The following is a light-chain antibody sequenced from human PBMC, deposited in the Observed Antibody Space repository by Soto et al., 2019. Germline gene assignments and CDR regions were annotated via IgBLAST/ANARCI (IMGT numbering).Light chain of an antibody. CDR2: GNR. CDR3: QAYDYSLTASV. J-gene: IGLJ3*02. Sequence: QSVLTQPPSVSGAPGQRVTISCIGNSSNLGAGYDVHWYRQLPGAAPKLVIFGNRNRPSGVPERFSGSKSGTSASLAITGLQGEDEADYYCQAYDYSLTASVFGGGTKLTVL. CDR1: SSNLGAGYD. V-gene: IGLV1-40*01.